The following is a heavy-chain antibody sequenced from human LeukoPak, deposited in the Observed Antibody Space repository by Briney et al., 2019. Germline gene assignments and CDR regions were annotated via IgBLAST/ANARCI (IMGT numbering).Heavy chain of an antibody. J-gene: IGHJ2*01. Sequence: PSETLSLTCAVYGGSFSGYYWSWIRQPPGKGLEWVSYISSSGSTIYYADSVKGRFTISRDNAKNSLYLQMNSLRAEDTAVYYCARDRKVVAKGWYFDLWGRGTLVTVSS. V-gene: IGHV3-11*01. CDR1: GGSFSGYY. CDR3: ARDRKVVAKGWYFDL. CDR2: ISSSGSTI. D-gene: IGHD2-15*01.